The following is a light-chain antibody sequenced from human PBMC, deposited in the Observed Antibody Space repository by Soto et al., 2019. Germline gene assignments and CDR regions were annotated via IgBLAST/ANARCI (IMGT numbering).Light chain of an antibody. CDR1: QSVINSY. CDR3: HQRYNWPRVT. CDR2: GAY. J-gene: IGKJ5*01. V-gene: IGKV3D-20*02. Sequence: EVVLTQSPGTLSLSSGERATLSCRASQSVINSYLAWYQQKPGQAPRLLLYGAYNRATGIPDRFSGSGSGTDFTLTITSLEPEDFAVYFCHQRYNWPRVTFGQGTRLEIK.